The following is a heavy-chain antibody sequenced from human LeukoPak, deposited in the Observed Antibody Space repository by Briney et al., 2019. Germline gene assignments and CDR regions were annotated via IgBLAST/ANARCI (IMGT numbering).Heavy chain of an antibody. Sequence: PGRSLRLSCAASGFTFSSYGMHWVRQAPGKGLEWVAVIWYDGSNKYYADSVKGRFTISRDNSKNTLYLQMNSLRAEDTAVYYCARGPYDYDISGLLTPYYFDYWGQGTLVTVSS. J-gene: IGHJ4*02. V-gene: IGHV3-33*01. CDR2: IWYDGSNK. CDR1: GFTFSSYG. CDR3: ARGPYDYDISGLLTPYYFDY. D-gene: IGHD3-22*01.